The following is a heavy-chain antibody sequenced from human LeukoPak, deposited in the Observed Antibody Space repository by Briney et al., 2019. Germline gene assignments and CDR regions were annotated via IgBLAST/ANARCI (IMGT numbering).Heavy chain of an antibody. CDR1: GFTFDDYG. J-gene: IGHJ4*02. V-gene: IGHV3-20*04. D-gene: IGHD2-2*01. CDR3: ARVRSGLPALFDY. Sequence: GGSLILSCAASGFTFDDYGMSWVRQAPGKGLEWVSGINWNGGSTGYADSVKGRFPISRDNAKNSLYLQMNSLRAEDTALYYCARVRSGLPALFDYWGQGTLVTVSS. CDR2: INWNGGST.